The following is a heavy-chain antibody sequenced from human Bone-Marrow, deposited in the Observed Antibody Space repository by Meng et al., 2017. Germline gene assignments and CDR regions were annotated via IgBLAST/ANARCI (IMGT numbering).Heavy chain of an antibody. D-gene: IGHD4/OR15-4a*01. CDR1: GFSFSSYG. V-gene: IGHV3-30*03. CDR2: ISYDGSDK. CDR3: ARDLGGTNYPFDY. J-gene: IGHJ4*02. Sequence: QVQLVESGGGVVQPGGSLKLSCSASGFSFSSYGMHWVRQAPGKGLGWVTTISYDGSDKYYVNSVKGRFTVSRDNSKSTLYLQMKSLRNEDTAVYYCARDLGGTNYPFDYCGQGILVTVSS.